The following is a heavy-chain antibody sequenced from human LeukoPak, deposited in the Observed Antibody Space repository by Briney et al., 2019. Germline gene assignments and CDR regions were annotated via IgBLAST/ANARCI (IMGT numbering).Heavy chain of an antibody. D-gene: IGHD1-26*01. J-gene: IGHJ6*03. Sequence: SETLSLTCTVSGGSISSGSYYWSWIRQPAGKGLEWIGRIYTSGSTNYNPSLKSRVTISVDTSKNQFSLKLSSVTAADTAVYYCARDFGYSGSYSYYYYYMDVWGKGTTVTVSS. CDR3: ARDFGYSGSYSYYYYYMDV. CDR1: GGSISSGSYY. V-gene: IGHV4-61*02. CDR2: IYTSGST.